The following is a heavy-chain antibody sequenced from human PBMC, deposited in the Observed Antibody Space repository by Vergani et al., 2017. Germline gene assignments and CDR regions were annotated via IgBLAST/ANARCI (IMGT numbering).Heavy chain of an antibody. Sequence: EVQLVESGGGLVQPGGSLRLSCAASGFTFSSYSMNWVRQAPGKGLEWVSYISSSSSTIYYADSVKGRFTISRDNAKNSLYLQMNSLRAEDTAVYYCARRRHSSSWYEDAFDIWGQGTMVTVSS. CDR3: ARRRHSSSWYEDAFDI. J-gene: IGHJ3*02. V-gene: IGHV3-48*01. CDR2: ISSSSSTI. CDR1: GFTFSSYS. D-gene: IGHD6-13*01.